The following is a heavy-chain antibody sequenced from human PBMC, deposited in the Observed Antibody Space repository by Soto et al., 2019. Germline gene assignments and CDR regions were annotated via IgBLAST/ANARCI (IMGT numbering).Heavy chain of an antibody. D-gene: IGHD3-3*01. Sequence: QVQLVQSGAEVKKPGASVKVSCKASGYTFTSYGISWVRQAPGQGLEWMGWISAYNGNTNYAQKLQGRVTMTTDTSTSTAYKGVRSLRSDDTAVYYCARITIFGVDGYGMDVWGQGTTVTVSS. J-gene: IGHJ6*02. CDR3: ARITIFGVDGYGMDV. CDR1: GYTFTSYG. CDR2: ISAYNGNT. V-gene: IGHV1-18*01.